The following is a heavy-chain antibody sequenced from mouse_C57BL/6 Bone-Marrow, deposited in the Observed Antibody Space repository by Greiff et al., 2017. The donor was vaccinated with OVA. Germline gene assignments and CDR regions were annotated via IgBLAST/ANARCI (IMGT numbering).Heavy chain of an antibody. J-gene: IGHJ4*01. CDR2: IDPEDGDT. Sequence: EVQGVESGAELVRPGASVKLSCTASGFNIKDYYMHWVKQRPEQGLEWIGRIDPEDGDTEYAPKFQGKATMTADTSSNTAYLQLSSLTSEDTAVYYCTTATTVVADYAMDYWGQGTSVTVSS. V-gene: IGHV14-1*01. CDR3: TTATTVVADYAMDY. D-gene: IGHD1-1*01. CDR1: GFNIKDYY.